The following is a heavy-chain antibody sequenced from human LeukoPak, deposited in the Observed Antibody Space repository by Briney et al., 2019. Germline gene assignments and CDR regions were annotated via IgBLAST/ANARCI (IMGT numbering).Heavy chain of an antibody. V-gene: IGHV4-39*02. Sequence: PSETLSLTCTVSGGSLSSRNYYWGWIRQPPGKGLEWIVTIYYSGSTYYNPSLKSRVTISVDTSKNHFSLRLSSVTAADTAVYYCASRPPDYGDLFDYWGQGTLVTVSS. CDR2: IYYSGST. J-gene: IGHJ4*02. CDR1: GGSLSSRNYY. CDR3: ASRPPDYGDLFDY. D-gene: IGHD4-17*01.